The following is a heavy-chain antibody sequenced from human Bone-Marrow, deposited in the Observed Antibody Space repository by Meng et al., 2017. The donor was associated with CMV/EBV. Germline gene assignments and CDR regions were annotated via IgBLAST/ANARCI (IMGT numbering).Heavy chain of an antibody. D-gene: IGHD4-23*01. V-gene: IGHV1-69*02. J-gene: IGHJ3*02. Sequence: SVKVYCKASGGTFSSYTISWVRQARGQGLEWMGRIIPILGIANYAQKSQGRVTITADKSTSTDYMEQRSLRSEDTAVYYCARVQPTVVTQGDDAFDIWGQGTMVTVSS. CDR2: IIPILGIA. CDR1: GGTFSSYT. CDR3: ARVQPTVVTQGDDAFDI.